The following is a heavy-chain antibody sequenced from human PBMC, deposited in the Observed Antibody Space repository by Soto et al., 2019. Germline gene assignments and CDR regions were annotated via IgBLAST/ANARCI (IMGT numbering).Heavy chain of an antibody. V-gene: IGHV3-11*04. J-gene: IGHJ6*02. D-gene: IGHD2-15*01. CDR3: ARAGIVVVVAATTYYYYGMDV. Sequence: GGSLRLSCAASGFTFSDYYMNWVRQAPGKGLEWVSSISSSSTIYYADSVKGRFTISRDNAKNSLYLQMNSLRAEDTAVYYCARAGIVVVVAATTYYYYGMDVWGQGTTVTVSS. CDR2: ISSSSTI. CDR1: GFTFSDYY.